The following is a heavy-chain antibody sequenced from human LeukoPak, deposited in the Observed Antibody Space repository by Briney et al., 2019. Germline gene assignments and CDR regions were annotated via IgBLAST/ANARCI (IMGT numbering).Heavy chain of an antibody. Sequence: SETLSLTCAVYGGSFCGYYWSWIRQPPGKGMEWIGEINHSGSTNYNPSLKSRVTISVDTSKNQFSLKLSSVTAAGTAVYYCARVSSGWSDAFDIWGQGTMVTVSS. CDR1: GGSFCGYY. CDR2: INHSGST. CDR3: ARVSSGWSDAFDI. J-gene: IGHJ3*02. V-gene: IGHV4-34*01. D-gene: IGHD6-19*01.